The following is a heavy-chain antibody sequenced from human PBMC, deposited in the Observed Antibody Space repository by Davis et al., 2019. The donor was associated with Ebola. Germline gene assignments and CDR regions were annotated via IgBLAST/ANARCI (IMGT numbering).Heavy chain of an antibody. CDR2: ITGSGGSR. J-gene: IGHJ4*02. Sequence: GESLKISCAASGFTFSNYAMSWVRQASGKGLEVVSSITGSGGSRYHTDSVKGRFTLSRDNSENTLHLQMNSLRADDTAVYCCAKSTMIVGDWDFDYWGQGTLVTVSS. CDR3: AKSTMIVGDWDFDY. V-gene: IGHV3-23*01. D-gene: IGHD3-22*01. CDR1: GFTFSNYA.